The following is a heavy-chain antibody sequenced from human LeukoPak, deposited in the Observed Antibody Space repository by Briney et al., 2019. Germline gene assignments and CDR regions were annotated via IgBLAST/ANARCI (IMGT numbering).Heavy chain of an antibody. V-gene: IGHV3-23*01. CDR2: ITASGGST. CDR3: APGSNWPGYFDY. Sequence: PGGSLRLSCAASGFTFRNSVMSWVRQAPGKGLEWVSSITASGGSTYYADSVKGRFTVSRDNSKNTLYLQMSSLTVEDTAVYYCAPGSNWPGYFDYWGQGTLVTVSS. D-gene: IGHD1-26*01. CDR1: GFTFRNSV. J-gene: IGHJ4*02.